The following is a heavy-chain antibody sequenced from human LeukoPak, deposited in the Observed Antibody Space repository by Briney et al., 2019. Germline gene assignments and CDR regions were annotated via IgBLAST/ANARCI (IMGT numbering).Heavy chain of an antibody. D-gene: IGHD3-3*01. CDR3: ARQRADDFWSGYYPDAFDI. CDR2: IYYSGST. J-gene: IGHJ3*02. Sequence: SETLSLTCAVSGYSISSGYYWGWIRQPPGKGLEWIGSIYYSGSTYYNPSLKSRVTISVDTSKNQFSLKLSSVTAADTAVYYCARQRADDFWSGYYPDAFDIWGQGTMVTVSS. CDR1: GYSISSGYY. V-gene: IGHV4-38-2*01.